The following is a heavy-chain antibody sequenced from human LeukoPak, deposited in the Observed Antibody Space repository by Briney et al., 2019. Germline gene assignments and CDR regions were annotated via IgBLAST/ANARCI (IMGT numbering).Heavy chain of an antibody. J-gene: IGHJ6*02. Sequence: ASVKVSCKASGYTFTSYDINWVQQATGQGLEWMGWMNPNSGNTGYAQKFQGRVTMTRNTSISTAYMELSSLRSEDTAVYYCASHSYSSSWYYYYGMDVWGQGTTVTVSS. CDR2: MNPNSGNT. V-gene: IGHV1-8*01. CDR3: ASHSYSSSWYYYYGMDV. CDR1: GYTFTSYD. D-gene: IGHD6-13*01.